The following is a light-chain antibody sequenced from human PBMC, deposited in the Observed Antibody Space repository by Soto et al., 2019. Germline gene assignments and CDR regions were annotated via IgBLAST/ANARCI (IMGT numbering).Light chain of an antibody. CDR3: QQYYSNPRT. V-gene: IGKV4-1*01. J-gene: IGKJ1*01. CDR1: QSVLYSSNNLNY. CDR2: WAS. Sequence: DVVMTQSPDSLAVSLGERATINCKSSQSVLYSSNNLNYLAWYQQKPGQPPKLLIFWASTRESGVPDRFSGSGSGTHFTLTISSLQAEDVAVYYCQQYYSNPRTFGQGTKVEIK.